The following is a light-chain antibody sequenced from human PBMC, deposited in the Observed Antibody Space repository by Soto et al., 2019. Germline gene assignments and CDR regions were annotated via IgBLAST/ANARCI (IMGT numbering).Light chain of an antibody. V-gene: IGKV3-11*01. Sequence: EIVLTQSPATLSLFPGERATLSCRASQRVRSYLAWYQQKRGQAPRLLIYEASNRATGIPARFSGSGSGTDFTLTISSLEPEDVAVYYCQQRSNWPRTFGQGTKVEIK. CDR1: QRVRSY. J-gene: IGKJ1*01. CDR2: EAS. CDR3: QQRSNWPRT.